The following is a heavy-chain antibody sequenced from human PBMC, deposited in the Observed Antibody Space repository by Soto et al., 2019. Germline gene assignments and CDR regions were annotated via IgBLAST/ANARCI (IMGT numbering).Heavy chain of an antibody. V-gene: IGHV3-30*18. CDR1: GFTFSSYG. CDR2: ISYDGSNK. J-gene: IGHJ6*03. Sequence: QVQLVESGGGVVQPGRSLRLSCAASGFTFSSYGMHWVRQAPGKGLEWVAVISYDGSNKYYADSVKGRFTISRDNSKNTLYLQMNSLRAEDTAVYYCAKDGIGIRSGYYMGYYYYYMVVWGKGTTVTVSS. CDR3: AKDGIGIRSGYYMGYYYYYMVV. D-gene: IGHD3-3*01.